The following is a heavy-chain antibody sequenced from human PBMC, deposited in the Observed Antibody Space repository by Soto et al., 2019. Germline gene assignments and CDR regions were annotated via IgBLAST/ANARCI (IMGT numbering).Heavy chain of an antibody. CDR3: ARDLGGSHDY. D-gene: IGHD3-16*01. CDR2: IKTDGSVT. J-gene: IGHJ4*02. V-gene: IGHV3-74*01. Sequence: GGSLRLSCAASGFTFRTYWMHWVRQAPGKGLVWVSRIKTDGSVTTYADSVKGRFTISRDNAKNTLYLQMNTLRAEDTAVYYCARDLGGSHDYWGRGTLVTVSS. CDR1: GFTFRTYW.